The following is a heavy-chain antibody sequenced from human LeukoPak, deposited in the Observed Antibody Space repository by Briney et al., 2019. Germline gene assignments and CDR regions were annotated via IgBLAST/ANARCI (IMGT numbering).Heavy chain of an antibody. D-gene: IGHD2-2*01. CDR2: IYPGDSDT. Sequence: GESLKISCKGSGYSFTSYWIGWVRQMPGKGLEWMGIIYPGDSDTRYSPSFQGQVTISADKSISTAYLQWSSLKASDTAMYYCARGALVPAAIGLFDPWGQGTLVTVSS. J-gene: IGHJ5*02. CDR1: GYSFTSYW. CDR3: ARGALVPAAIGLFDP. V-gene: IGHV5-51*01.